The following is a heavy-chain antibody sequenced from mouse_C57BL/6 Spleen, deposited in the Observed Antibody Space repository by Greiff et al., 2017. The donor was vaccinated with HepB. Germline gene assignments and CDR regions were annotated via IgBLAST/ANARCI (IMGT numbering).Heavy chain of an antibody. CDR1: GFSFNTYA. V-gene: IGHV10-1*01. D-gene: IGHD2-5*01. J-gene: IGHJ4*01. Sequence: EVKLVESGGGLVQPKGSLKLSCAASGFSFNTYAMNWVRQAPGKGLEWVARIRSKSNNYATYYADSVKDRFTISRDDSESMLYLQMNNLKTEDTAMYYCVRAYYSNSYYAMDYWGQGTSVTVSS. CDR2: IRSKSNNYAT. CDR3: VRAYYSNSYYAMDY.